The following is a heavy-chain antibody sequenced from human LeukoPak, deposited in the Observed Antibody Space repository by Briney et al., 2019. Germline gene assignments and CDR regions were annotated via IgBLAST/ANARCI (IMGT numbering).Heavy chain of an antibody. V-gene: IGHV3-23*01. CDR1: GFTFSSYA. CDR2: ISGSGGST. J-gene: IGHJ6*03. Sequence: PGGSLRLSCAASGFTFSSYAMSWVRQAPGKGLEWVSAISGSGGSTYYADSVKGRFTISRDNSRNVLYLQMTSLRGDDSAVYYCAREEQELVRDYYYYMDVWGKGTTVTVSS. D-gene: IGHD6-13*01. CDR3: AREEQELVRDYYYYMDV.